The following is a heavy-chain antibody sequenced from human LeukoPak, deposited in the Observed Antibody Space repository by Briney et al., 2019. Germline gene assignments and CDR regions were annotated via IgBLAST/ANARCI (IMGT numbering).Heavy chain of an antibody. Sequence: PGGSLRLSCAASGFTFSSYSMNWVRQAPGKGLEWVSSISSSSSYIYYADSVKGRFTISRDNAKNSLYLQMNSLRAEDTAVYYCARDTFDYYGSGSYYTYYYYYGMDVWGQGTTVTVSS. CDR2: ISSSSSYI. J-gene: IGHJ6*02. D-gene: IGHD3-10*01. V-gene: IGHV3-21*01. CDR1: GFTFSSYS. CDR3: ARDTFDYYGSGSYYTYYYYYGMDV.